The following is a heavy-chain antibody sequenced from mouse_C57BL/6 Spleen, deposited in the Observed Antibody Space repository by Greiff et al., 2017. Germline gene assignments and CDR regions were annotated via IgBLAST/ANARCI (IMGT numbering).Heavy chain of an antibody. CDR1: GFSLTSYG. D-gene: IGHD2-5*01. Sequence: QVQLKESGPGLVQPSQSLSITCTVSGFSLTSYGVHWVRQSPGKGLEWLGVIWSGGSTDYNAAFISRLSISKDNSKSQVFFKMNSLQADDTAIYYCASYSNYPYYFDYWGQGTTLTVSS. J-gene: IGHJ2*01. CDR2: IWSGGST. V-gene: IGHV2-2*01. CDR3: ASYSNYPYYFDY.